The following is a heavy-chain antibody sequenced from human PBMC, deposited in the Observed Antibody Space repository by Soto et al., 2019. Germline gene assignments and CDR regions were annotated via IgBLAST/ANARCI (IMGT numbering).Heavy chain of an antibody. V-gene: IGHV2-5*02. Sequence: QITLKESGPTLVKPTQTLTLTCTFSGFSLSTSGVGVGWIRQPPGKALEWLAVIYWDDSKTYSPSLKSRLTITKDTSRDQVVLTMTNMDPVDTATYYCAHKGPGSRAIDYWGQGALVTVSS. J-gene: IGHJ4*02. CDR3: AHKGPGSRAIDY. CDR2: IYWDDSK. CDR1: GFSLSTSGVG. D-gene: IGHD3-10*01.